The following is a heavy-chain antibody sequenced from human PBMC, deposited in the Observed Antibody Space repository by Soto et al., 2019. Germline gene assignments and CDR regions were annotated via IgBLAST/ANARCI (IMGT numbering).Heavy chain of an antibody. D-gene: IGHD2-8*01. V-gene: IGHV3-23*01. CDR1: GFIFREYA. J-gene: IGHJ3*02. CDR2: VGGRGGGI. Sequence: EAQLLESGGGLVQPGGSLRLSCAASGFIFREYAMSWVRQAPGKGLEWVSVVGGRGGGIYYADSVRGRFIVSRDDSSDTLYLQMDRLRVEDTAIYYCAKDSFSRNGIHDPFDIWGQRTMVTVSS. CDR3: AKDSFSRNGIHDPFDI.